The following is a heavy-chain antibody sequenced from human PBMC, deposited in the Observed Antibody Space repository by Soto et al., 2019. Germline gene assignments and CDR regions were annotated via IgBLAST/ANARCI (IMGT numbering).Heavy chain of an antibody. CDR1: GGTFSSYA. CDR2: IIPIFGTA. V-gene: IGHV1-69*01. Sequence: QVQLVQSGAEVKNPGSSVKVSCKASGGTFSSYAISWARQAPGQGHEWMGGIIPIFGTANYAQKFQGRVTITADESTSTAYMELSSLRSEDTAVYYCAREQQWLPYRAFDYWGQGTLVTVSS. J-gene: IGHJ4*02. CDR3: AREQQWLPYRAFDY. D-gene: IGHD6-19*01.